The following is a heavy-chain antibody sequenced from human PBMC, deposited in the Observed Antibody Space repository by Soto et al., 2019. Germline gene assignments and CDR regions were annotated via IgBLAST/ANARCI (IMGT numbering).Heavy chain of an antibody. Sequence: GGSLRLSCAASGFTFSSYAMSWVRQAPGKGLEWVSGISDSGDSTYYADSVKGRFSSSRDNSKNTLYPQMNSLRAEDTAVYYCAKGAISEGGYSSGWFFGYWGQGTLVTVSS. CDR3: AKGAISEGGYSSGWFFGY. CDR2: ISDSGDST. CDR1: GFTFSSYA. D-gene: IGHD6-19*01. J-gene: IGHJ4*02. V-gene: IGHV3-23*01.